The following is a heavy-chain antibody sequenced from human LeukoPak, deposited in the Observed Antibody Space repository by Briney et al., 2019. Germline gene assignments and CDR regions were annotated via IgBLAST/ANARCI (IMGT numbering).Heavy chain of an antibody. D-gene: IGHD2-2*01. J-gene: IGHJ4*02. V-gene: IGHV3-7*01. CDR2: MKEDGSEI. CDR1: GFTFRTYS. CDR3: ARPRGCGSSRCNNFDY. Sequence: GSLRLSCAASGFTFRTYSMSWVRQAPGKGLEWVAKMKEDGSEIFYVDSVKGRFTISRDNAKNSLYLQMNSLRAEDTAVYYCARPRGCGSSRCNNFDYWGQGTLVTVSS.